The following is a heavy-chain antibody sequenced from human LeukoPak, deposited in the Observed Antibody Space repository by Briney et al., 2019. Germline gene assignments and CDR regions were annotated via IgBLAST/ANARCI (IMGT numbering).Heavy chain of an antibody. CDR1: GYTLTELS. CDR2: FDPEDGET. D-gene: IGHD1-26*01. J-gene: IGHJ3*02. Sequence: ASVKVSCTVSGYTLTELSMHWVRQAPGKGLEWMGGFDPEDGETIYAQKFQGRVTMTEDTSTDTAYMELSSLRSEDTAVYYCATGPQRSYYPLASCAFDIWGQGTMVTVSS. V-gene: IGHV1-24*01. CDR3: ATGPQRSYYPLASCAFDI.